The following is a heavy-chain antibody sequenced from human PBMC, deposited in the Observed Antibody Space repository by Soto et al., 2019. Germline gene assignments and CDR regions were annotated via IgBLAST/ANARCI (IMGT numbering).Heavy chain of an antibody. CDR1: GYTFTSYG. D-gene: IGHD3-16*02. V-gene: IGHV1-18*01. J-gene: IGHJ4*02. Sequence: QVQLVQSGAEVKKPGASVKVSCKASGYTFTSYGISWVRQAPGQGLEWMGWISAYNGNTNYAQKLQGRVTMTTDTHTSTAYMELRSLRSDDTAVYYCARFLGYDYVWGSYRYTGYDYWGQGTLVTVSS. CDR2: ISAYNGNT. CDR3: ARFLGYDYVWGSYRYTGYDY.